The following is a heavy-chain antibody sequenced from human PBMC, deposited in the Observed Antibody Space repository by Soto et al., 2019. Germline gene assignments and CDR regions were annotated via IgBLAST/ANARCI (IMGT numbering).Heavy chain of an antibody. Sequence: GGSLRLSCAASGLTLSSYAMSWVRQAPGEGLEWVSVISGSGGNTYYADSVKGRFTISRDNSKNTLYLQMNSLRAEDTAVYYCAKRLSYSSSWYYFDYWGQGTLVTVSS. V-gene: IGHV3-23*01. CDR3: AKRLSYSSSWYYFDY. CDR2: ISGSGGNT. J-gene: IGHJ4*02. CDR1: GLTLSSYA. D-gene: IGHD6-13*01.